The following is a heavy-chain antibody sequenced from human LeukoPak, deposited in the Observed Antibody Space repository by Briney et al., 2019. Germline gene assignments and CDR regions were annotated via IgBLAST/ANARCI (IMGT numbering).Heavy chain of an antibody. Sequence: PGRSLRLSCAASVFTFSSYGMHWARQGPGKGLEWVAAIWYDGSDKYYADSVKGRFTIPRDNSKNTLYLQLNSLRAEDTAVYYCARDGDTFAYYYYAMDVWGQGTTVTVSS. CDR2: IWYDGSDK. CDR3: ARDGDTFAYYYYAMDV. J-gene: IGHJ6*02. CDR1: VFTFSSYG. V-gene: IGHV3-33*01. D-gene: IGHD7-27*01.